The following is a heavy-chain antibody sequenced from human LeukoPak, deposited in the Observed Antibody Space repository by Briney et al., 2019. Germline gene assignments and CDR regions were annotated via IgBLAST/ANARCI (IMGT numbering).Heavy chain of an antibody. Sequence: ASVKVSCKASGYTFTSYGISWVRQAPGQGLEWMGWISAYNGNTNYAQELQGRVTMTTDTSTSTAYMELRSLRSDDTAVYYCARDWVVRGEFDYWGQGTLVTVSS. CDR2: ISAYNGNT. J-gene: IGHJ4*02. V-gene: IGHV1-18*01. CDR3: ARDWVVRGEFDY. CDR1: GYTFTSYG. D-gene: IGHD3-10*01.